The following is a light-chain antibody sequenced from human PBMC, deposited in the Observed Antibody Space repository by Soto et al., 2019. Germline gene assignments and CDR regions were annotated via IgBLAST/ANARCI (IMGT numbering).Light chain of an antibody. CDR2: SSN. Sequence: QSVLTQPPSASGTPGQRVTISCSGSSSNIGSNSVNWYQQLPGTAPKLLMYSSNQRPSAVPDRFSASKSGTSASLAISGRQSEDEADYYCSAWDDSLNGVVFGGGTKLTVL. J-gene: IGLJ2*01. CDR3: SAWDDSLNGVV. CDR1: SSNIGSNS. V-gene: IGLV1-44*01.